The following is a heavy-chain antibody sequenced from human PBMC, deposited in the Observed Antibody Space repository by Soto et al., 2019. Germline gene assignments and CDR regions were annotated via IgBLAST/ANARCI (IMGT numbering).Heavy chain of an antibody. CDR1: GFTFDDYA. Sequence: EVQLVESGGGLVQPGRSLRLSCAASGFTFDDYAMHWVRQAPGKGLEWVSGISWNSGSIGYADSVKGRFTISRDNAKNSLYLQMNSLRAEDTALYYCAKWGWGLGVVVVAATSAHAFDIWGQGTMVTVSS. D-gene: IGHD2-15*01. CDR3: AKWGWGLGVVVVAATSAHAFDI. V-gene: IGHV3-9*01. J-gene: IGHJ3*02. CDR2: ISWNSGSI.